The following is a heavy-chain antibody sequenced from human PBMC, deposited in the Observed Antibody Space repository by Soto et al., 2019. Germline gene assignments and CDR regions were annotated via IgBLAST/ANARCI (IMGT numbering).Heavy chain of an antibody. V-gene: IGHV3-23*01. Sequence: EVQLLESGGGLVEPGGSLRLSCAASGFTFSSFAMSWVRQAPGKGLVWVSDIGSRGDSTDYADSVKGRFTIPRDNSKNPLYLQMNSLRAEDTAVYYCAKDLIYGYNSGRPFDSWGQGTLVTVSS. D-gene: IGHD6-19*01. CDR3: AKDLIYGYNSGRPFDS. J-gene: IGHJ4*02. CDR1: GFTFSSFA. CDR2: IGSRGDST.